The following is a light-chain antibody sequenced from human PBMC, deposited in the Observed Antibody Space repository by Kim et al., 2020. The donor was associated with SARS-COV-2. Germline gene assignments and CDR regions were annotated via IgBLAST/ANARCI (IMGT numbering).Light chain of an antibody. Sequence: AIRMTQSPSSFSASTGDRVTITCRASQGISSYLAWYQQKPGKAPKLLIYAASTLQSGVPSRFSGSGSGTDFTPTISCLQSEDFATYYCQQYYSYPQTFGQGTKLEI. J-gene: IGKJ2*01. CDR1: QGISSY. V-gene: IGKV1-8*01. CDR3: QQYYSYPQT. CDR2: AAS.